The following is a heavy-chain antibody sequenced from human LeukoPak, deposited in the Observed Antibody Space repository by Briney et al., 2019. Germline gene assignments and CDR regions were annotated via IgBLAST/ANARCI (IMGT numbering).Heavy chain of an antibody. Sequence: GASLKISCKGSGSSFTNYWIGWVRQMPGKGLEWMGIIYPGDSDTRYSPSFQGQVTISADKSISTAYLQWSSLKASDTAMYYCASLGYPRHCSSTSCYRHYYYYMDVWGKGTTVTVSS. CDR2: IYPGDSDT. CDR3: ASLGYPRHCSSTSCYRHYYYYMDV. CDR1: GSSFTNYW. D-gene: IGHD2-2*01. V-gene: IGHV5-51*01. J-gene: IGHJ6*03.